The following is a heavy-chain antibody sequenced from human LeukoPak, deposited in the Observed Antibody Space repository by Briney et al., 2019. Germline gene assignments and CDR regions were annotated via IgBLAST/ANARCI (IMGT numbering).Heavy chain of an antibody. V-gene: IGHV1-69*02. CDR2: IVPMIAIA. Sequence: ASVKVSCKASGGTLITHFISWVRQAPGQGLEWVGRIVPMIAIANYAQKFQGRVTITADKSTNTAYMEMKNVRFGDTAVYYCARHSSRGQYYAFDFWGQGALVTVSP. CDR3: ARHSSRGQYYAFDF. CDR1: GGTLITHF. J-gene: IGHJ4*02. D-gene: IGHD3-3*01.